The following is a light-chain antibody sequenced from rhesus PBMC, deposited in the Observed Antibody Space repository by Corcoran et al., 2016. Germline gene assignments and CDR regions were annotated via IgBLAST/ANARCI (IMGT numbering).Light chain of an antibody. CDR2: EAS. CDR1: QGITND. Sequence: DIQMTQSPSSLSASVGDRVTITCRASQGITNDLAWYQQKPGETPKLLIYEASNLQSGIPSRFSGSGSGTEFTLTISNLQSEDFATYYCRHYYSTPYSFGQGTKVGIK. V-gene: IGKV1-25*01. CDR3: RHYYSTPYS. J-gene: IGKJ2*01.